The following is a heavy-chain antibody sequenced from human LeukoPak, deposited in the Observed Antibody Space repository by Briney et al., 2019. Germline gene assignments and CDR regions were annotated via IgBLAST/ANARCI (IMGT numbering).Heavy chain of an antibody. CDR2: ISSSSSYI. CDR1: GFTFSSYS. J-gene: IGHJ4*02. Sequence: GGSLRLSCAASGFTFSSYSMNWVRQAPGKGLEWVSSISSSSSYIYYADSVKGRFTISRDNSKNTLYLQMSSLRDEDTAIYYCAKGQGYNYGDSIDYWGQGTLVTVSS. V-gene: IGHV3-21*04. CDR3: AKGQGYNYGDSIDY. D-gene: IGHD5-18*01.